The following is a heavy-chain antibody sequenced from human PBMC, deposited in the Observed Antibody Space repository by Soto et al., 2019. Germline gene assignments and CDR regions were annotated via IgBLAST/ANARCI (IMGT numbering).Heavy chain of an antibody. CDR1: GFTFSSYA. Sequence: GGSLRLSCAASGFTFSSYAMSWVRQAPGKGLEWVSVISGSGGSTYYADSVKGRFTISRDNSKNTLYLQMNSLRADDTAIYYCAKPNLYCSSTSCYDYWGQGTLVTVS. CDR3: AKPNLYCSSTSCYDY. CDR2: ISGSGGST. V-gene: IGHV3-23*01. J-gene: IGHJ4*02. D-gene: IGHD2-2*01.